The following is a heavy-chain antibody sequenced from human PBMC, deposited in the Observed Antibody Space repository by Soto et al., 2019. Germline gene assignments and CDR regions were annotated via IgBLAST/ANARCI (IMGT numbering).Heavy chain of an antibody. CDR2: IYWDDDK. J-gene: IGHJ4*02. CDR1: GFSLSTSGVG. V-gene: IGHV2-5*02. CDR3: AHRPSYCSGGSCYSGFDY. Sequence: QITLKESGPTLVKPTQTLTLTCTFSGFSLSTSGVGVGWIRQPPGKALEWLALIYWDDDKRYSPSLKSRLTITKDTSKNLVVLTMTTMDPVDTATYYCAHRPSYCSGGSCYSGFDYWGQGTLVTVSS. D-gene: IGHD2-15*01.